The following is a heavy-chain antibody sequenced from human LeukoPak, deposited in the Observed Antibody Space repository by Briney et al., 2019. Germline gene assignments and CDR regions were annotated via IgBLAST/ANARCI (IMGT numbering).Heavy chain of an antibody. CDR2: ISAYNDNT. J-gene: IGHJ4*02. D-gene: IGHD3-9*01. Sequence: ASVKVSCKASGYTFTSYGISWVRQAPGQGLEWMGWISAYNDNTNYAQKLQGRVTMTTDASTSTAYMELRSLRSDDTAVYYCARVARQLRYFDWSRAPYDYWGQGTLVTVSS. CDR1: GYTFTSYG. V-gene: IGHV1-18*01. CDR3: ARVARQLRYFDWSRAPYDY.